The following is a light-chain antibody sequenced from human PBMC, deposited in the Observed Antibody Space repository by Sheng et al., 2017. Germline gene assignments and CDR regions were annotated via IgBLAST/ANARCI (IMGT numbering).Light chain of an antibody. CDR2: DAS. CDR1: RSVYSS. Sequence: EIVLTQSPATLSLSPGARATLSCRASRSVYSSLAWYQQKPGQAPRLLIYDASKRATGIPARFSGSGSGTEFTLTISSLEPEDFAVYYCQQCDTWPLTFGGGTNVEIK. V-gene: IGKV3-11*01. J-gene: IGKJ4*01. CDR3: QQCDTWPLT.